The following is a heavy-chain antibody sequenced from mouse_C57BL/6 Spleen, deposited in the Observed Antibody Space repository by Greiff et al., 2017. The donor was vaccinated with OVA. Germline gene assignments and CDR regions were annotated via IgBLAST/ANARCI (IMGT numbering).Heavy chain of an antibody. V-gene: IGHV5-16*01. J-gene: IGHJ1*03. Sequence: EVKLMESEGGLVQPGSSMKLSCTASGFTFSDYYMAWVRQVPEKGLEWVANINYDGSSTYYLDSLKSRFIISGDNAKNILYLQMSSLKSEDTATYYCAREVWDGYFDVWGTGTTVTVSS. CDR2: INYDGSST. CDR3: AREVWDGYFDV. CDR1: GFTFSDYY. D-gene: IGHD4-1*01.